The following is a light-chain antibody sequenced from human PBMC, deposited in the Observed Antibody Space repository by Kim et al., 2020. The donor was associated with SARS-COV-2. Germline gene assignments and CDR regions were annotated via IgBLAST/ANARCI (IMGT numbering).Light chain of an antibody. CDR1: SSNSGAGFD. Sequence: QRVTIACSGTSSNSGAGFDVHWYQQSPGKAPKLLIFGNTVRPSGVPDRFSGSRSGTSASLAITGRQTEDEADYYCQSFDSGLSGLLFGGGTQLTVL. V-gene: IGLV1-40*01. CDR2: GNT. J-gene: IGLJ2*01. CDR3: QSFDSGLSGLL.